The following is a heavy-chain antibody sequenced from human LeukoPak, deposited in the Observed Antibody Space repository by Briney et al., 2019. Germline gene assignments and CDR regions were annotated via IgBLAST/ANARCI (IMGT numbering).Heavy chain of an antibody. J-gene: IGHJ3*02. V-gene: IGHV3-23*01. CDR1: GFTFSSYA. CDR2: ISGGGGST. CDR3: AKDRAYCSGGSCYFYHDAFDI. Sequence: GGSLRLSCAASGFTFSSYARSWVRQAPGKGLEWVSAISGGGGSTYYADSVKGRFTISRDNSKNTLFLQMNSLRAEDTAVYYCAKDRAYCSGGSCYFYHDAFDIWGQGTMVTVSS. D-gene: IGHD2-15*01.